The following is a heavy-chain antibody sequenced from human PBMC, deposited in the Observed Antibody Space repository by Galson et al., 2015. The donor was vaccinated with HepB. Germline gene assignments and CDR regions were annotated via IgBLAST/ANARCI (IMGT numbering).Heavy chain of an antibody. CDR3: ARGIAAGTCDY. D-gene: IGHD6-13*01. CDR2: INHSGST. J-gene: IGHJ4*02. CDR1: GGSFSGYY. Sequence: ETLSLTCAVYGGSFSGYYWSWIRQPPGKGLEWIGEINHSGSTNYNPSLKSRVTISVDTSKNQFSLKLSSVTAADTAVYYCARGIAAGTCDYWGQGTLVTVSS. V-gene: IGHV4-34*01.